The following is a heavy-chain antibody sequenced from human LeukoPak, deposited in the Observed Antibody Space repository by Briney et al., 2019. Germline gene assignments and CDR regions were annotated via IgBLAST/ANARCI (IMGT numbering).Heavy chain of an antibody. J-gene: IGHJ4*02. CDR2: IKSKTDGGTT. D-gene: IGHD6-13*01. CDR3: TTRQLVFDY. Sequence: PGGSLRLSCAASGFTFSNAWMSWVRQAPGKGLGWVGLIKSKTDGGTTDYAAPVKGRFTISRDDSKNTLYLQMNSLKTEDTAIYYCTTRQLVFDYWGQGTLVTVSS. CDR1: GFTFSNAW. V-gene: IGHV3-15*01.